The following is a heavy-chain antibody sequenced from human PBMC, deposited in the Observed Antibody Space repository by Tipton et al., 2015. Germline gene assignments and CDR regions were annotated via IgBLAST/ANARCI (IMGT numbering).Heavy chain of an antibody. CDR1: GFTFTTYA. CDR3: AREGSGWYGADY. J-gene: IGHJ4*02. CDR2: ISSSGSTI. V-gene: IGHV3-48*03. Sequence: SLRLSCAASGFTFTTYAMNWVRQAPGKGLEWVSHISSSGSTIYYADSVKGRFTISRDNAKNSLYLQMNSLRAEDTAVYYCAREGSGWYGADYWGQGTLVTVSS. D-gene: IGHD6-19*01.